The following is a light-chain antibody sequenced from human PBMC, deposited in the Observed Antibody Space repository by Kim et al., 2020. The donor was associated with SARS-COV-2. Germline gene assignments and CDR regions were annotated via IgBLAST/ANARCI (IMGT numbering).Light chain of an antibody. CDR3: QVWDSSSDHPHVV. V-gene: IGLV3-21*04. Sequence: GTTARITCGGNNIGSKSVHWYQQEPGQAPVLVIYYDTDRPSGIPERFSGSNSGNTATLTVNRVEAGDQADYYCQVWDSSSDHPHVVFGGGTQLTVL. CDR2: YDT. J-gene: IGLJ2*01. CDR1: NIGSKS.